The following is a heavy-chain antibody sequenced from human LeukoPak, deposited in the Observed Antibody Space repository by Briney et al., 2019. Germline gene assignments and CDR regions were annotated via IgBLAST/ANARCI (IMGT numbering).Heavy chain of an antibody. D-gene: IGHD1-26*01. CDR3: AKGVVGAMWAFDI. CDR1: GFTFSSYA. V-gene: IGHV3-23*01. CDR2: ISGSGGST. J-gene: IGHJ3*02. Sequence: SGGSLRLSCAASGFTFSSYAMSWVRQAPGKGLEWVSAISGSGGSTYYADSVKGRFTISRDNSKNTLYLQMNSLRAEDTAVYYCAKGVVGAMWAFDIWGQGTMVTVSS.